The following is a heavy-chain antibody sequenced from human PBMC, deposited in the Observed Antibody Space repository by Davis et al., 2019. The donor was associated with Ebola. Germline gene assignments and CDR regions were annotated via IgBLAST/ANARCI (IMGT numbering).Heavy chain of an antibody. J-gene: IGHJ4*02. V-gene: IGHV3-74*01. CDR1: GFTFSNAW. CDR2: INSDDSTI. CDR3: ARVRWTSGYYFDY. D-gene: IGHD3-22*01. Sequence: GESLKISCAASGFTFSNAWMSWVRQAPGKGLVWVSRINSDDSTINYADSVKGRFTNSRDNAKNTLYLQMNSLRAEDTAVYYCARVRWTSGYYFDYWGQGTLVTVSS.